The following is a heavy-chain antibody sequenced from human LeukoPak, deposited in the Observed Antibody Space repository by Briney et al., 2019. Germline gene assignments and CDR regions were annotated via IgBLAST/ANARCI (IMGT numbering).Heavy chain of an antibody. D-gene: IGHD1-26*01. V-gene: IGHV3-30*02. CDR1: GFTFSSYG. CDR3: ARDVLGLVGDKTVDY. CDR2: IRYDGSNK. Sequence: GGSLRLSCAASGFTFSSYGMHWVRQAPGKGLEWVAFIRYDGSNKYYADSVKGRFTISRDNSKNTLYLQMNSLRAEDTAVYFCARDVLGLVGDKTVDYWGQGALVTVSS. J-gene: IGHJ4*02.